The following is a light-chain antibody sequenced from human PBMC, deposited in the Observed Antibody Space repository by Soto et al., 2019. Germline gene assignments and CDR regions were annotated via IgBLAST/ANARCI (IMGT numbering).Light chain of an antibody. V-gene: IGKV3-15*01. J-gene: IGKJ1*01. CDR1: QSVSSS. Sequence: EILMTQYPDTLSVSPGQRVTLSCRASQSVSSSLAWYQQKPGQAPRLLIYGASSRATGIPARFSGSGSGTDFTLTISRLEPEDFAVYYCQHSETFGQGTKVDIK. CDR2: GAS. CDR3: QHSET.